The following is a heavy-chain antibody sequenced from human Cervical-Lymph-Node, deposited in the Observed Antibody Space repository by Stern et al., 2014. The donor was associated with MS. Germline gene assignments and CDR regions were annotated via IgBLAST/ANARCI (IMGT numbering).Heavy chain of an antibody. CDR1: GASMKHFY. CDR2: MSNSGTT. Sequence: QLQLQESGPGRVQPSETLSLTCTVSGASMKHFYWNWIRQPPEKGLEWIGHMSNSGTTYYDPSLKSRVTMSMDASKQQFSLRLTSVTAVDTAVYFCARGRHTAMVTSGRYFDLWGQGTLVTVSS. CDR3: ARGRHTAMVTSGRYFDL. V-gene: IGHV4-4*07. J-gene: IGHJ4*02. D-gene: IGHD5-18*01.